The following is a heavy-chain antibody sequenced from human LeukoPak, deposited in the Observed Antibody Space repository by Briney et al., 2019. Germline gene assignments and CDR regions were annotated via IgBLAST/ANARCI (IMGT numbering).Heavy chain of an antibody. Sequence: SETLSLTCTVSGGSISSGSYYWSWIRQPAGKGLEWIGRIYTSGSTNYNPSLKSRVTISVDTSKNQFSLKLSSVTAADTAVYYCARDPYYCGSGSYSYWGQGTLVTVSS. CDR2: IYTSGST. J-gene: IGHJ4*02. CDR1: GGSISSGSYY. V-gene: IGHV4-61*02. CDR3: ARDPYYCGSGSYSY. D-gene: IGHD3-10*01.